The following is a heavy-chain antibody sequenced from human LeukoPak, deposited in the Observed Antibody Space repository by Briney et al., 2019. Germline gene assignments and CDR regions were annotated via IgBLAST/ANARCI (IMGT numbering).Heavy chain of an antibody. CDR1: GFTFSSYA. Sequence: GGSLRLSCTASGFTFSSYAMSWVRQAPGKGLEWVSSISDTGSSTYYADSVKGRFTISRDNSKNTLYLQMNSLRAEDTAVYYCANFYYYYDRSGAPNVFDIWGQGTMVTVSS. CDR3: ANFYYYYDRSGAPNVFDI. CDR2: ISDTGSST. J-gene: IGHJ3*02. V-gene: IGHV3-23*01. D-gene: IGHD3-22*01.